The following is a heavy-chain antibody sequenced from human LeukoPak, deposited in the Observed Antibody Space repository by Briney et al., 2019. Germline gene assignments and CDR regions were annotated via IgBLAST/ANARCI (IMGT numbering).Heavy chain of an antibody. V-gene: IGHV3-33*01. J-gene: IGHJ4*02. Sequence: PGRSLRLSCAASGFTFSSYGMHWVRQAPGKGLEWVAVIWYDGSNKYYADSVKGRFTISRDNSKNTLYLQMNSLRAEDTAVYYCARAYYYDVSVTPDYWGQGTLVTVSS. CDR1: GFTFSSYG. CDR2: IWYDGSNK. CDR3: ARAYYYDVSVTPDY. D-gene: IGHD3-22*01.